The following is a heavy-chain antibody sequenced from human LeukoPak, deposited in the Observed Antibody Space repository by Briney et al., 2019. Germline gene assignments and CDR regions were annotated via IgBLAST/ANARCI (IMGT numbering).Heavy chain of an antibody. Sequence: PGGSLRLSCAASGFTFSSYSMNWVRQAPGKGLEWVSYISSSSSTIYYADSVKGRFTISRDNAKNSLYLQMNSLRAEDTAVYYCARDRRGIAFDYWGQGTLVTVSS. J-gene: IGHJ4*02. CDR3: ARDRRGIAFDY. CDR2: ISSSSSTI. V-gene: IGHV3-48*01. D-gene: IGHD3-16*01. CDR1: GFTFSSYS.